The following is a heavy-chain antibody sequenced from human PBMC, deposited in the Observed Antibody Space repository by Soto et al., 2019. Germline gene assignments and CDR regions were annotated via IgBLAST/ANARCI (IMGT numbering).Heavy chain of an antibody. J-gene: IGHJ4*02. CDR1: GFRLSDYW. V-gene: IGHV3-7*01. CDR2: IKQDGSHR. CDR3: ARGRGWLDDY. Sequence: VQLVESGGGLVQPGGSLRLSCVASGFRLSDYWMNWVRQAPGKGLEWVAIIKQDGSHRYYVDSVKVRFTISRDNAKNSLYLQMSTLRVEDTALYYCARGRGWLDDYWGQGTLVTASS. D-gene: IGHD6-19*01.